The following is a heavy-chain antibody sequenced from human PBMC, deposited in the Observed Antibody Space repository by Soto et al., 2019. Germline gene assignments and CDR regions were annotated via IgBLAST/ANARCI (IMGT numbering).Heavy chain of an antibody. V-gene: IGHV3-30-3*01. CDR2: IAYDGTIK. J-gene: IGHJ4*02. Sequence: QEQLVESGGDVVQPGRSLTLSCAASGFTFSANAIHWVRQAPGKGLEWVAVIAYDGTIKIYRDSVKGRFTISRDDSKSTLYLQMNSLRPEDTAVYYCARDKIKGAPDYLDSWGQGTLVTVSS. CDR3: ARDKIKGAPDYLDS. D-gene: IGHD1-26*01. CDR1: GFTFSANA.